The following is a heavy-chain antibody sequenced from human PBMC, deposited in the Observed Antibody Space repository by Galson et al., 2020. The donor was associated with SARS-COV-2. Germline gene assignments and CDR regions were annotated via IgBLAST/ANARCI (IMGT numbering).Heavy chain of an antibody. CDR1: GGSISSYY. D-gene: IGHD3-3*01. V-gene: IGHV4-59*01. J-gene: IGHJ2*01. CDR3: ARLPKTITIFGVVIPNWYFDL. Sequence: ETLSLTCTVSGGSISSYYWSWIRQPPGKGLEWIGYIYYSGSTNYNPSLKSRVTISVDTSKNQFSLKLSSVTAADTAVYYCARLPKTITIFGVVIPNWYFDLWGRGTLVTVSS. CDR2: IYYSGST.